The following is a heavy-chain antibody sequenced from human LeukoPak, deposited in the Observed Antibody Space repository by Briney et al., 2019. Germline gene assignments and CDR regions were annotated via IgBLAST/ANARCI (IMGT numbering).Heavy chain of an antibody. J-gene: IGHJ1*01. D-gene: IGHD2-2*01. CDR2: IYYSGST. CDR3: ARVLGYCSSTSCYLYFQH. Sequence: PSETLSLTCTVSGGSISSSSYYWGWIRQPPGKGLEWIGSIYYSGSTYYNPSLKSRVTISVDTSKNQFSLKLSSVTAADTAVYYCARVLGYCSSTSCYLYFQHWGQGTLVTVSS. CDR1: GGSISSSSYY. V-gene: IGHV4-39*07.